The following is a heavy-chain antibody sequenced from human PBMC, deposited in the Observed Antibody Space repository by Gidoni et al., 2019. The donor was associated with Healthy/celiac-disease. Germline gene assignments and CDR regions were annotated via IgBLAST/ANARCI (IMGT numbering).Heavy chain of an antibody. CDR2: ISYDGSNK. CDR3: AREQRYSYGLGALDY. D-gene: IGHD5-18*01. J-gene: IGHJ4*02. V-gene: IGHV3-30-3*01. CDR1: GFTFSSYA. Sequence: QVQLVESGGGVVQPGRSLSLSCAASGFTFSSYAMHWVRQAPGKGLEWVAVISYDGSNKYYADSVKGRFTISRDNSKNTLYLQMNSLRAEDTAVYYCAREQRYSYGLGALDYWGQGTLVTVSS.